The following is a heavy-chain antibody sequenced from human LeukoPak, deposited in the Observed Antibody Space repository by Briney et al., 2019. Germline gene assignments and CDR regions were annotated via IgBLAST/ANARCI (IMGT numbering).Heavy chain of an antibody. Sequence: PGGSLRLSCAASGFTFSSYAMSWVRQAPGKGLEWVSAISGSGGSTYYADSVKGRFTISRDNSKNTLYLHMNSLRVEDTALYYCARAFNYAFDSWGQGTLVTVSS. V-gene: IGHV3-23*01. J-gene: IGHJ4*02. CDR3: ARAFNYAFDS. CDR2: ISGSGGST. CDR1: GFTFSSYA. D-gene: IGHD4-11*01.